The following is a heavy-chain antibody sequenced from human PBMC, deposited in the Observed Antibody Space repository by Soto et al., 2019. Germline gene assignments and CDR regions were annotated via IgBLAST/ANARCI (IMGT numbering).Heavy chain of an antibody. Sequence: ASVKVSCKVSGYTLTELSMHWVRQAPGKGLEWMGGFDPEDGETIYAQKFQGRVTMTEDTSTDTAYMELSSLRSEDTAVYYCATGFSIRDVWGSYRYTPLDYWGQGTLVTVSS. CDR3: ATGFSIRDVWGSYRYTPLDY. V-gene: IGHV1-24*01. CDR1: GYTLTELS. J-gene: IGHJ4*02. CDR2: FDPEDGET. D-gene: IGHD3-16*02.